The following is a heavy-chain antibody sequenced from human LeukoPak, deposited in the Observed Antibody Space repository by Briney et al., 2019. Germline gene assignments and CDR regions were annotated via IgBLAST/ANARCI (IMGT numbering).Heavy chain of an antibody. V-gene: IGHV3-21*01. CDR1: GFTFSSYS. J-gene: IGHJ4*02. CDR3: ACLAASYYFDY. CDR2: ISSSSSYI. D-gene: IGHD6-13*01. Sequence: GGSLRLSCAASGFTFSSYSMNWVRQAPGNGLEWVSSISSSSSYIYYADSVKGRFTISRDNAKNSLYLQMNSLRAEDTAVYYCACLAASYYFDYWGQGTLVTVSS.